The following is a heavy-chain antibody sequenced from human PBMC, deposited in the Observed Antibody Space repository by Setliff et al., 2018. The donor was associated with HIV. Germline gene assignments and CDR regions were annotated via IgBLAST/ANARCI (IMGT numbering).Heavy chain of an antibody. CDR2: IYTSGFS. CDR1: GGYISSGSHY. Sequence: ASETLSLTCTVSGGYISSGSHYWRWIRQPAGKGLEWIGHIYTSGFSNYNPSLKSRVTISLDTSKNQFSLNLTSVTAADTALYYCARDQGSPPSRGDIWGQGTMVTVSS. CDR3: ARDQGSPPSRGDI. V-gene: IGHV4-61*09. J-gene: IGHJ3*02.